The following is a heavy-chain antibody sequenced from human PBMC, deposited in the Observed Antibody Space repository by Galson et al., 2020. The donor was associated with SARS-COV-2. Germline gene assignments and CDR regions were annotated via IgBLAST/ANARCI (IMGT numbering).Heavy chain of an antibody. CDR3: ARADVVVIPGATDYYWHFDL. CDR1: GASVNTDDYY. D-gene: IGHD2-2*01. CDR2: VYYNGNT. J-gene: IGHJ2*01. V-gene: IGHV4-30-4*01. Sequence: ASETLSLTCSVSGASVNTDDYYWSWIRQPPGKGLEWIGYVYYNGNTYYNPSLKSRLTISLDTSKNQFSLRLKSVTAADTAIYYCARADVVVIPGATDYYWHFDLWGRGTLVTVSS.